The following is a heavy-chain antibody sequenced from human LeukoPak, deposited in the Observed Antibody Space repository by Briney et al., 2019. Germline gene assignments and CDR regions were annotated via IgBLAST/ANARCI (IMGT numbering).Heavy chain of an antibody. CDR3: ARVCGGDCYHLDY. D-gene: IGHD2-21*02. J-gene: IGHJ4*02. CDR1: GYTFTGYY. V-gene: IGHV1-2*02. CDR2: INPNSGGT. Sequence: ASVKVSCKASGYTFTGYYMHWVRQAPGQGLEWMGWINPNSGGTNYAQKFQGRVTMTRDTSISTAYMELSRLRSDDTAVYYCARVCGGDCYHLDYWGQGTLVTVSS.